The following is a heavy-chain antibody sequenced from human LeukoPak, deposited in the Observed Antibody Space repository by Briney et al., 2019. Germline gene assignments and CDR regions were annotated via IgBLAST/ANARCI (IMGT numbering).Heavy chain of an antibody. CDR1: RFTLSTYW. CDR3: ARGVPYDSWSGPHYSDY. J-gene: IGHJ4*02. Sequence: GGSLRLSCAASRFTLSTYWMGWVRQAPGKVLEWVAHIKQDGSQEYYVDSVEGRLTISRDSAKNSMYLQMNSLRAEDTAVYYCARGVPYDSWSGPHYSDYWGQGTLVTVSS. CDR2: IKQDGSQE. D-gene: IGHD3-3*01. V-gene: IGHV3-7*01.